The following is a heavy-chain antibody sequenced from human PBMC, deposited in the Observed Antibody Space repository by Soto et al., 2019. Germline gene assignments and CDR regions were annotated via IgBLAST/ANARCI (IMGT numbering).Heavy chain of an antibody. V-gene: IGHV4-39*01. Sequence: PSETLSLTCSVSGSSISSSSYYWGWIRQPPGKGLPWIGTIYYRGSTHYNPSHKSRVAISVDTSKNQFSLKLSSVTAADTAVYYCASSDGGSTIDYWGQGARVTVSS. J-gene: IGHJ4*02. CDR3: ASSDGGSTIDY. CDR1: GSSISSSSYY. CDR2: IYYRGST.